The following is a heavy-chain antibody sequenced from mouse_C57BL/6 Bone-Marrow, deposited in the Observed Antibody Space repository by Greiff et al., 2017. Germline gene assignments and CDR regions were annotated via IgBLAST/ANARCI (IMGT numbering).Heavy chain of an antibody. V-gene: IGHV1-54*01. CDR3: ARADDRAWCAY. D-gene: IGHD2-12*01. J-gene: IGHJ3*01. Sequence: VQLQQSGAELVRPGTSVKVSCKASGYAFTNYLIEWVKQRPGQGLEWIGVINPGSGGTNYNEKFKGKATLTADKSSSTAYMQLSSLTSEDSAVYFCARADDRAWCAYWGQGTLVTVSA. CDR2: INPGSGGT. CDR1: GYAFTNYL.